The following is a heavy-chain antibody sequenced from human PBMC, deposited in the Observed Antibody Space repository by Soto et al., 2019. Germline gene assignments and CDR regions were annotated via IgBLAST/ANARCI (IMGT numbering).Heavy chain of an antibody. J-gene: IGHJ4*02. D-gene: IGHD6-13*01. CDR1: EFTFSSYA. Sequence: EVQLLESGGGLVQPGGSLRLSCAASEFTFSSYAMSWVRQAPGKGLEWVSSISGSADTIYYADSVKGRFTISRDNSKNSLYLQMNSLRAEDTAVYYWATDSRFSNSWYVIDYLGQGTLVTVSS. V-gene: IGHV3-23*01. CDR3: ATDSRFSNSWYVIDY. CDR2: ISGSADTI.